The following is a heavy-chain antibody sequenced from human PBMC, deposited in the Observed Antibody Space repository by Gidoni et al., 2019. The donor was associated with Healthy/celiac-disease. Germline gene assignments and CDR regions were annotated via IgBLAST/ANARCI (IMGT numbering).Heavy chain of an antibody. CDR1: GGTTSSGSYY. Sequence: QVQLQESGPGLVKPSQTLSLTCTFSGGTTSSGSYYWDWIRQPAGNGLEWLGRIYTSGSTNYNPSRKSRVTISVDTSKNQFSLKLSSVTAADTAVYYCARDKYYYDSSGRGYYYYGMDVWGQGTTVTVSS. J-gene: IGHJ6*02. CDR3: ARDKYYYDSSGRGYYYYGMDV. CDR2: IYTSGST. D-gene: IGHD3-22*01. V-gene: IGHV4-61*02.